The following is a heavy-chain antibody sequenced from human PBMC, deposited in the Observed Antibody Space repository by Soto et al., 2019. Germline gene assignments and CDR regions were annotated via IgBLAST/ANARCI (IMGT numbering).Heavy chain of an antibody. D-gene: IGHD6-13*01. CDR2: IKSKTDGGAK. V-gene: IGHV3-15*07. CDR3: TTEPHSSSWSPDLEYYYYGMDV. J-gene: IGHJ6*02. Sequence: TGGALRLSCAASGFPFSNAWMNWVRQAPGKGLEWVGRIKSKTDGGAKDYAAPVKGRITISRDDSKNTLYLQMNSLKTEDTAVYYCTTEPHSSSWSPDLEYYYYGMDVWGQGTTVTVSS. CDR1: GFPFSNAW.